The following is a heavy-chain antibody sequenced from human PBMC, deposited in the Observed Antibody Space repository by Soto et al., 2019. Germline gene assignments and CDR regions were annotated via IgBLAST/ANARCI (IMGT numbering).Heavy chain of an antibody. Sequence: QVQLQESGPGLVKPSQTLSLTCTVSGGSISSGGYYWSWIRQHPGKVLEWIGYIYYSGSTYYNPSLKSRVTISVDTSKNQFSLKLSSVTAADTAVYYCASIHTHAYSNYGKNYMDVGGKGTTVTVSS. J-gene: IGHJ6*03. CDR3: ASIHTHAYSNYGKNYMDV. D-gene: IGHD4-4*01. V-gene: IGHV4-31*03. CDR2: IYYSGST. CDR1: GGSISSGGYY.